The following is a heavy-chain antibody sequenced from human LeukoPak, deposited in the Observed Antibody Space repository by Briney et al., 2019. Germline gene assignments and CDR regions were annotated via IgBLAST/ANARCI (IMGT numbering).Heavy chain of an antibody. V-gene: IGHV4-34*01. CDR3: ARAAGGIQLWNNWFDP. J-gene: IGHJ5*02. D-gene: IGHD5-18*01. CDR1: GGSFSGYY. CDR2: INHSGST. Sequence: SETLSLTCAVYGGSFSGYYWSWIRQPPGKGLEWIGEINHSGSTNYNPSLKSRVTISVDTSKNQFSLKLSSVTAADTAVHYCARAAGGIQLWNNWFDPWGQGTLVTVSS.